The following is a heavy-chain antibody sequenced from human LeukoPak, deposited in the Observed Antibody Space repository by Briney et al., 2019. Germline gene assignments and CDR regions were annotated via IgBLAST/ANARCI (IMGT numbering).Heavy chain of an antibody. CDR3: ARGLDQAKTGY. CDR1: GGSISSSNYH. Sequence: PSETLSLTCTVSGGSISSSNYHWGWIRQPPGKGLEWVGEKSHGEGTKYNPSLKSRVTISVDTSKNQFSLNLSSVTAADTAVYYCARGLDQAKTGYWGQGTLVTVSS. J-gene: IGHJ4*02. CDR2: KSHGEGT. V-gene: IGHV4-39*07. D-gene: IGHD3/OR15-3a*01.